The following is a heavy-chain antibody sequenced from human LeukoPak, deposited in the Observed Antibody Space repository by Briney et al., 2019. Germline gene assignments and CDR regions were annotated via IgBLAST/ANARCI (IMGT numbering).Heavy chain of an antibody. CDR1: GSTFSSYA. CDR2: ISGSGGST. J-gene: IGHJ5*02. Sequence: PGGSLRLSCAASGSTFSSYAMSWVRQAPGKGLEWVSAISGSGGSTYYADSVKGRFTISRDNSKNTLYLQMNSLRAEDTAVYYCAPYYYDRKAVPWGQGTLVTVSS. V-gene: IGHV3-23*01. CDR3: APYYYDRKAVP. D-gene: IGHD3-22*01.